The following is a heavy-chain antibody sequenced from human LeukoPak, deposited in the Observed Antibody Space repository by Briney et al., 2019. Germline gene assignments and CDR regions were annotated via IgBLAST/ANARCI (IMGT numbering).Heavy chain of an antibody. CDR2: INHNGNVN. CDR1: GFTFSDYA. J-gene: IGHJ6*02. V-gene: IGHV3-7*03. D-gene: IGHD3-16*01. Sequence: GGSLRLSCAASGFTFSDYAMHWARQAPGKGLEWVASINHNGNVNYYVDSVKGRFTISRDNAKNSLYLQMSNLRAEDTAVYFCARGGGLDVWGQGATVTVSS. CDR3: ARGGGLDV.